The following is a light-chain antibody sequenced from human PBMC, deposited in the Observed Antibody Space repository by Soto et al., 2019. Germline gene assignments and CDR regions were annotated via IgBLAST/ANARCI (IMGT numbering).Light chain of an antibody. CDR1: QSVTKY. CDR2: DAS. J-gene: IGKJ5*01. CDR3: QLYSRSPRQIT. Sequence: EIVLTQSPATLSLSPGESATLSCRASQSVTKYLVWYQQKPGQAPRLLISDASYRATGIPARFSGSGSGTDFTLTISRLEPEDFAVYYCQLYSRSPRQITFGQGTRLEIK. V-gene: IGKV3-20*01.